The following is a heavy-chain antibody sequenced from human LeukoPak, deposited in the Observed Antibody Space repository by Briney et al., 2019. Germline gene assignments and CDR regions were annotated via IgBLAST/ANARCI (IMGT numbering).Heavy chain of an antibody. CDR2: IYSDGSA. CDR3: ARQSILDY. V-gene: IGHV3-66*04. J-gene: IGHJ4*02. Sequence: PGGSLRLSSAASGFTVSDNYMSWVRQAPGKGLEWVSIIYSDGSASYADSVRGRFTISRDNSKNTLSLQMNSLRAEDTAVYYCARQSILDYWGQGTLVTVSS. CDR1: GFTVSDNY. D-gene: IGHD6-6*01.